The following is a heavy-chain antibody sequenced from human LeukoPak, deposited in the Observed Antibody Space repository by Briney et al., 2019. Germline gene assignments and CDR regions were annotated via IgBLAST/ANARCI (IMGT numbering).Heavy chain of an antibody. V-gene: IGHV1-46*01. D-gene: IGHD4-17*01. Sequence: ASVKVSCKASGYTLSSYYMHWVRQAPGQGLEWMGIINPSGGSTSYAQKFQGRVTMTSDTSTSIVYMELGSLRSEDTAVYYCARDADHGDYGRFVWFDPWGPGTLVTVSS. J-gene: IGHJ5*02. CDR3: ARDADHGDYGRFVWFDP. CDR1: GYTLSSYY. CDR2: INPSGGST.